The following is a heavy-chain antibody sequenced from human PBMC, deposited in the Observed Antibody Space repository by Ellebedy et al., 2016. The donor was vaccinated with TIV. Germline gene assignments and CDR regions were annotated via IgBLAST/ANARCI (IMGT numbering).Heavy chain of an antibody. Sequence: GESLKISXAASGFTFSTYAMNWVRQAPGKGLEWISYISSSSRTVYHTDSVKGRFTISRDNAKNSLFLQMNSLRAEDTAVYYCARRYMDVWGKGTTVTVSS. CDR3: ARRYMDV. CDR1: GFTFSTYA. V-gene: IGHV3-48*01. J-gene: IGHJ6*03. CDR2: ISSSSRTV.